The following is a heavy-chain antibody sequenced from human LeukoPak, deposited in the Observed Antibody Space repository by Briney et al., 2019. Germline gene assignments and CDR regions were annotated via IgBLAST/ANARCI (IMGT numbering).Heavy chain of an antibody. Sequence: ASVKVSCKGSGYTFTSDAIHWVRQAPGQRLEWMRWINAGNGNTKYSQKFQGRVTITRDTSATTAYMELSSLRSEDTAVYFCARGGLSRTCGYDWGQGTLVTVSA. J-gene: IGHJ4*02. CDR3: ARGGLSRTCGYD. CDR2: INAGNGNT. V-gene: IGHV1-3*01. CDR1: GYTFTSDA. D-gene: IGHD6-13*01.